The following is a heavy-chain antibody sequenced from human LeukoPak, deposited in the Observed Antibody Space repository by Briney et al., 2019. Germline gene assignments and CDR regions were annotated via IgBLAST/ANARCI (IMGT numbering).Heavy chain of an antibody. J-gene: IGHJ2*01. D-gene: IGHD6-13*01. V-gene: IGHV4-59*01. CDR1: GGSISSYY. CDR3: ARTYGSSGLGYFDL. Sequence: SESLSLTCTVSGGSISSYYWSWIRQPPGKGLEWIGYIYYSGSTNYSPSLKSRLTISVDTSKNQFSLKLSSVTAADTAVYYCARTYGSSGLGYFDLWGRGTLVTVSS. CDR2: IYYSGST.